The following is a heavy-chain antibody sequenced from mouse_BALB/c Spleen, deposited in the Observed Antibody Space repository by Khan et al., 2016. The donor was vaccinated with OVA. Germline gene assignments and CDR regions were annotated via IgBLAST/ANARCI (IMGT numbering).Heavy chain of an antibody. J-gene: IGHJ4*01. Sequence: EVQLQESGPGLVKPSQSLSLTCTVTGYSITSDYSWNWLRQFPGNKLEWMGYISSTGSTSYNPSLKSRISITLDKSKNQFFLHFNPLTPEDTAIYDCANSVYYSDSYAMAYWGQGTSVTVSS. D-gene: IGHD2-13*01. CDR1: GYSITSDYS. CDR2: ISSTGST. CDR3: ANSVYYSDSYAMAY. V-gene: IGHV3-2*02.